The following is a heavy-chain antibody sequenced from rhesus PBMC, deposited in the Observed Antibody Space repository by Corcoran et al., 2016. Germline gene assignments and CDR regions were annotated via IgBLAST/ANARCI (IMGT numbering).Heavy chain of an antibody. CDR2: IDGNSAST. CDR3: ARDWGGPINRFDV. Sequence: QVKLQQWGEGLVKPSETLSLTCAVYGGSISGYYWSWIRQPPGKGLEWIGNIDGNSASTNYNPYLKNRVTISKDTYKNQFSLKLSSVTAADTAVYYCARDWGGPINRFDVWGPGVLVTVSS. D-gene: IGHD3-34*01. V-gene: IGHV4-73*01. CDR1: GGSISGYY. J-gene: IGHJ5-1*01.